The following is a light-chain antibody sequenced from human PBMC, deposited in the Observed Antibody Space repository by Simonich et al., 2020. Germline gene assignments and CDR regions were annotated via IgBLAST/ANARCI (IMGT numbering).Light chain of an antibody. Sequence: DIVMTQSPDSLAVSLGERATINCQSSQSVLYSSNNKNYLAWYHQKPGQPPKLLIYWASTRESGVPDRFSGSGSGTDFTLTISSLQAEDVAVYYCQQYYSTPRTFGQGTKVEIK. V-gene: IGKV4-1*01. CDR2: WAS. CDR3: QQYYSTPRT. CDR1: QSVLYSSNNKNY. J-gene: IGKJ1*01.